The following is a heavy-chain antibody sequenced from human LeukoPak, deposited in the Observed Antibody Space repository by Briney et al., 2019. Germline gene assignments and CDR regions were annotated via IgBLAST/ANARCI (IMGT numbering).Heavy chain of an antibody. CDR1: GGSFSGYY. J-gene: IGHJ6*03. Sequence: PSETLSLTCAVYGGSFSGYYWSWIRQPPGKGLEWIGEINHSGSTNYNPSLKSRVTISVDTSKNQFSLKLSSVTAADTAVYYCARPGIAARLSYYYYMDVWGKGTTVTISS. CDR3: ARPGIAARLSYYYYMDV. CDR2: INHSGST. V-gene: IGHV4-34*01. D-gene: IGHD6-6*01.